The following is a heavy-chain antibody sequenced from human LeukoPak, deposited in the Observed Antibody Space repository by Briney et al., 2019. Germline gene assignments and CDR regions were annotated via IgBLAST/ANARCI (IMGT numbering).Heavy chain of an antibody. CDR1: GYTFTSYD. CDR2: MNPNSGTT. D-gene: IGHD3-22*01. V-gene: IGHV1-8*01. CDR3: ARGYYDSSGYPGAAVYYYGMDV. J-gene: IGHJ6*02. Sequence: GSVKVSCTASGYTFTSYDINWVRQATGQRLEWMGWMNPNSGTTSYAQTSQGRVTMTRNTSISTAYMELSSLRSEDTAVYYCARGYYDSSGYPGAAVYYYGMDVWGQGTTVTVSS.